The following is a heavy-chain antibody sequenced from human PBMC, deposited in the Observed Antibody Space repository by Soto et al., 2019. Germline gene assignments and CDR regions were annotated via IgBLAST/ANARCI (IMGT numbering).Heavy chain of an antibody. CDR2: IKSKTDGGTT. Sequence: GGSLRLSCAASGFTFSNAWMSWVRQAPGKGLEWVGRIKSKTDGGTTDYAAPVKGRFTISRDDSKNTLYLQMNSLKTEDTAEYYCTTFVVAATPDAFDIWGQGTMVTVSS. D-gene: IGHD2-15*01. V-gene: IGHV3-15*01. CDR1: GFTFSNAW. J-gene: IGHJ3*02. CDR3: TTFVVAATPDAFDI.